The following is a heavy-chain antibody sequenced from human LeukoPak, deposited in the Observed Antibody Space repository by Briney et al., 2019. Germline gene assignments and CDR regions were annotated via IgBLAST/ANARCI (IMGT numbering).Heavy chain of an antibody. J-gene: IGHJ4*02. D-gene: IGHD6-13*01. V-gene: IGHV3-23*01. CDR3: AKDSAAAGNFDY. Sequence: PGGSLRLSCAASGFTFSYYVMSWVRQAPGKGLEWVSAISGSGGSTYYADSVKGRFTISRDNSKNTLYLQMNSLRAEDTAVYYCAKDSAAAGNFDYWGQGTLVTVSS. CDR2: ISGSGGST. CDR1: GFTFSYYV.